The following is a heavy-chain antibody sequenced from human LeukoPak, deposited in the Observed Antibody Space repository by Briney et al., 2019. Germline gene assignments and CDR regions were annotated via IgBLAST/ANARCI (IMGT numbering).Heavy chain of an antibody. CDR3: AKRGYCSSTSCYPEYFQH. V-gene: IGHV3-30-3*02. CDR2: ISYDGSNK. Sequence: GGSLRLSCAASGFTFSSHAMHWVRQAPGKGLEWVAIISYDGSNKYYADSVKGRFTISRDNSKNTLYLQMNSLRAEDTAVYYCAKRGYCSSTSCYPEYFQHWGQGTLVTVSS. J-gene: IGHJ1*01. CDR1: GFTFSSHA. D-gene: IGHD2-2*01.